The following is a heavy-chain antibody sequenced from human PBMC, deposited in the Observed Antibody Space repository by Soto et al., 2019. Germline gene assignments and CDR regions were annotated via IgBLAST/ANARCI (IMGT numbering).Heavy chain of an antibody. Sequence: SVKVSCKASGGTFSSYTISWVRQAPGQGLEWMGRIIPILGIANYAQKFQGRVTITADKSTSTAYMELSSLRSEDTAVYYCARETPPTTVKPHVFFDYWGQGTLVTVSS. V-gene: IGHV1-69*04. D-gene: IGHD4-4*01. CDR3: ARETPPTTVKPHVFFDY. CDR2: IIPILGIA. CDR1: GGTFSSYT. J-gene: IGHJ4*02.